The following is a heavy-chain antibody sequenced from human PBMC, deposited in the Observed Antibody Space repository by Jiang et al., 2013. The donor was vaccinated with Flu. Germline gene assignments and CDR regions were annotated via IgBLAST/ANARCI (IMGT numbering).Heavy chain of an antibody. CDR2: INTANGNT. V-gene: IGHV1-3*04. CDR1: TFTSYT. J-gene: IGHJ3*02. D-gene: IGHD1-26*01. CDR3: AREGESGSYSDDAFDI. Sequence: TFTSYTIHSGAPGPRTKGPEWMGWINTANGNTKYSQNFQGRLTITRDTSASTVYMELSSLRFEDTAVHYCAREGESGSYSDDAFDIWGHGTMVTVS.